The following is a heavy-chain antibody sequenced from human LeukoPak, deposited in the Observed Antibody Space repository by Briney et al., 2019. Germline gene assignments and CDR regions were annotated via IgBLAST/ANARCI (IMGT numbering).Heavy chain of an antibody. CDR2: ISSSRSYI. D-gene: IGHD6-13*01. CDR1: GFTFSSYS. J-gene: IGHJ4*02. V-gene: IGHV3-21*01. CDR3: ARDLAAAGAFDY. Sequence: KPGGSLRLSCAASGFTFSSYSTNWVRQAPGKGLEWVSSISSSRSYIYYADSVKGRFTISRDNAKNSLYLQMNSLRAEDTAVYYCARDLAAAGAFDYWGQGTLVTVSS.